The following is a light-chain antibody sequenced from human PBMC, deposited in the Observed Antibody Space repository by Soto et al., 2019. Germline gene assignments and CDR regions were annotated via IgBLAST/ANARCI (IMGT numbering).Light chain of an antibody. CDR1: SSNIGSNT. J-gene: IGLJ2*01. Sequence: QSVFTQPPSASGTPGQRVTISCSGSSSNIGSNTVNWYQQLPGTAPKLLIYSNNQRPSGVPDRFSGSKSGTSASLAISGLQSEDEADYYCAAWDDSLNGSLFGGGTQLTVL. CDR2: SNN. V-gene: IGLV1-44*01. CDR3: AAWDDSLNGSL.